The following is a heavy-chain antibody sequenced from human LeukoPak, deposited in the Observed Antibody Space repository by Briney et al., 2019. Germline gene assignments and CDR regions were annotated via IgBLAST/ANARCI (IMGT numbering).Heavy chain of an antibody. CDR1: GGSFSGYY. V-gene: IGHV4-34*01. J-gene: IGHJ5*02. Sequence: KPSETLSLTRAVYGGSFSGYYWSWIRQPPGKGLEWIGEINHSGSTNYNPSLKSRVTISVDTSKNQFSLKLSSVTAADTAVYYCARAEGYCSSTSCYGYWFDPWGQGTLVTVSS. CDR2: INHSGST. CDR3: ARAEGYCSSTSCYGYWFDP. D-gene: IGHD2-2*01.